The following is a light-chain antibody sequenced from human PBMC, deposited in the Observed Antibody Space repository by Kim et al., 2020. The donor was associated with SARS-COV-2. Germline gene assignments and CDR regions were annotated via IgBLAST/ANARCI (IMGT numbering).Light chain of an antibody. CDR2: GAS. CDR1: QSVSSSY. Sequence: PGERVTLSRRSSQSVSSSYLTWYQQKPGQAPRLLIYGASTRATGIPARFSGSGSGTDFTLTISSLQPEDFAVYYCQQDYNPLTFGGGTKVDIK. CDR3: QQDYNPLT. J-gene: IGKJ4*01. V-gene: IGKV3D-7*01.